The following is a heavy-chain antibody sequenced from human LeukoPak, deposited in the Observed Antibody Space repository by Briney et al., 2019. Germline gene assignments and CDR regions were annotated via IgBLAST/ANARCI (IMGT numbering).Heavy chain of an antibody. D-gene: IGHD2-2*01. J-gene: IGHJ4*02. CDR3: AKDGTNIVVVPAALVWLNYFDY. V-gene: IGHV3-23*01. CDR1: GFTFSSYA. Sequence: GGSLRLFCAASGFTFSSYAMSWVRQAPGKGLEWVSAISGSGGSTYYADSVKGRFTISRDNSKNTLYLQMNSLRAEDTAVYHCAKDGTNIVVVPAALVWLNYFDYWGQGTLVTVSS. CDR2: ISGSGGST.